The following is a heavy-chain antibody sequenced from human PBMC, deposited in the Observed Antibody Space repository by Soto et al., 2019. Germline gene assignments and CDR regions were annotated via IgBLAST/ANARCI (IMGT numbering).Heavy chain of an antibody. D-gene: IGHD2-8*01. V-gene: IGHV3-48*01. CDR2: ISSSSSTI. CDR1: GFTFSSYS. Sequence: GGSLRLSCAASGFTFSSYSMNWVRQAPGKGLEWVSYISSSSSTIYYADSVKGRFTISRDNAKNSLYLQMNSLRAEDTAVYYCARDVPLMVYAIPPPIDAFDIWGQGTMVTVS. CDR3: ARDVPLMVYAIPPPIDAFDI. J-gene: IGHJ3*02.